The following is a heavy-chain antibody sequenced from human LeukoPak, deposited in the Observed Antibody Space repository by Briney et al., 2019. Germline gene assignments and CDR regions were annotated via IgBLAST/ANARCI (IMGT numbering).Heavy chain of an antibody. D-gene: IGHD1-26*01. J-gene: IGHJ4*02. V-gene: IGHV3-11*01. CDR1: GFTFSDYY. CDR2: ISGSGSSI. CDR3: ARRSGSYQADFDY. Sequence: GGSLRLSCAASGFTFSDYYMSWIRQAPGKGLEWVPYISGSGSSIYYADSVKGRFTISRDNAKNSLDLQMNSLGAEDTAVYYCARRSGSYQADFDYWGQGTLVTVSS.